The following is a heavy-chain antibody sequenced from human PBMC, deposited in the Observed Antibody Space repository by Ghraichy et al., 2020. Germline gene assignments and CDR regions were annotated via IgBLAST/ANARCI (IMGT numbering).Heavy chain of an antibody. Sequence: SETLSLICSVSGGSINNYYWNWIRQPPGEGLEWIGNIYYSGSTIYNPSLKSRVTISHDTSKNQFSLKLTSVTAADTAVYYCARGLPTAYGSGTYYNPFDYWGQGTLVTVSS. J-gene: IGHJ4*02. CDR1: GGSINNYY. CDR3: ARGLPTAYGSGTYYNPFDY. CDR2: IYYSGST. V-gene: IGHV4-59*01. D-gene: IGHD3-10*01.